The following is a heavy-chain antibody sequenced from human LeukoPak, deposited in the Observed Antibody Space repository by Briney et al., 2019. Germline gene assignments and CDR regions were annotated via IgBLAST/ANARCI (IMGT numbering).Heavy chain of an antibody. CDR1: GYTFTSYD. CDR3: ARIDYDYVWGSYRYYFDY. CDR2: ISAYNGNT. D-gene: IGHD3-16*02. J-gene: IGHJ4*02. V-gene: IGHV1-18*01. Sequence: ASVKVSCKASGYTFTSYDINWVRQAPGQGLEWMGWISAYNGNTNYAQKLQGRVTMTTDTSTSTAYMELRSLRSDDTAVYYCARIDYDYVWGSYRYYFDYWGQGTLVTVSS.